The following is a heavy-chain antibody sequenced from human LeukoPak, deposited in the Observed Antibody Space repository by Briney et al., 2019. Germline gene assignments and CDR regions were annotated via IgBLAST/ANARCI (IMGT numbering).Heavy chain of an antibody. CDR3: ARLPMAVTPHVDY. V-gene: IGHV4-59*01. Sequence: SETLSLTCNVSGGSISGYYWSWIRQSPGKGLEWIGFMYYSGTTNYNPSLKSRVTISLGMSKNQFSLKLSSVTAADTAVYYCARLPMAVTPHVDYWGQGTLVTVSS. D-gene: IGHD2-21*02. CDR1: GGSISGYY. J-gene: IGHJ4*02. CDR2: MYYSGTT.